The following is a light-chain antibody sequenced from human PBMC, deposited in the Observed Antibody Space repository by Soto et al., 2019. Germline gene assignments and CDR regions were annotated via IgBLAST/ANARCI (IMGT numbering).Light chain of an antibody. V-gene: IGLV1-40*01. Sequence: QSVLTQPPSVSGAPGQTITISCTGSSSNIGADFGVHWYQQLPGAAPKLVIFVNTNRPSGVPDRFSGSRSGNTASLTVSGLQVEDEADYYCSAYAGSNKLVFGGGTKLTVL. J-gene: IGLJ2*01. CDR1: SSNIGADFG. CDR2: VNT. CDR3: SAYAGSNKLV.